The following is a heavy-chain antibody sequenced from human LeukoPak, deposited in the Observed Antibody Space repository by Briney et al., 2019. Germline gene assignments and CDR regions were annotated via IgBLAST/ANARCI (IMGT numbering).Heavy chain of an antibody. CDR1: GGTFSSYA. V-gene: IGHV1-69*13. Sequence: SVKVSCKASGGTFSSYAISWVRQAPGQELEWMGGIIPIFGTANYAQKFQGRVTITADESTSTAYMELSSLRSEDTAVYYCARDSRDYGSGSSQYYFDYWGQGTLVTVSS. CDR2: IIPIFGTA. J-gene: IGHJ4*02. CDR3: ARDSRDYGSGSSQYYFDY. D-gene: IGHD3-10*01.